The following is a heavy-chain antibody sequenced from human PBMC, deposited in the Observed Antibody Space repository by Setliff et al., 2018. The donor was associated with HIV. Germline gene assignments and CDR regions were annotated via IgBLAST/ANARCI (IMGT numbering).Heavy chain of an antibody. V-gene: IGHV4-39*07. CDR1: GDSITSRNYH. Sequence: TSETLSLTCAVSGDSITSRNYHWDWVRQPPGKGLEWIGSLFYTGSTSCNPSLKSRVTISGDTSKNQFFLNLTSVTAADTAIYYCARRIYGNNPYFDYWSQGTLVTVSS. D-gene: IGHD4-17*01. CDR3: ARRIYGNNPYFDY. CDR2: LFYTGST. J-gene: IGHJ4*02.